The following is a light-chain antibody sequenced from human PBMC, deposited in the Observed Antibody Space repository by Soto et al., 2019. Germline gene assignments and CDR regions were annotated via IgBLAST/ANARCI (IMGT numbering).Light chain of an antibody. CDR2: KAS. CDR3: QYYDSYSWT. J-gene: IGKJ1*01. CDR1: QSISDW. Sequence: DIQMTQAPSTLSASVGDRVTITCRASQSISDWLAWYQQKPGKAPKFLSYKASNLESGVPSRFSGSGSGTEFTLTISSVHTDEFANDYCQYYDSYSWTFGQGTKVDIK. V-gene: IGKV1-5*03.